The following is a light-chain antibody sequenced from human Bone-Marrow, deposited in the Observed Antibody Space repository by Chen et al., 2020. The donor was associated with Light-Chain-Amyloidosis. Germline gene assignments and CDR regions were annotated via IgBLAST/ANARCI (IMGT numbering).Light chain of an antibody. V-gene: IGLV2-14*01. Sequence: QSALTQPASVSGSPGQSITISCTGTSSDVGGDNHVSWYQQHPDKAPKLMIYEVTNRPSWVPDCFSGSQSDNTASLNISGLQTEDEADYFCSSYTLTNTLVFGSGTRVTVL. CDR3: SSYTLTNTLV. J-gene: IGLJ1*01. CDR1: SSDVGGDNH. CDR2: EVT.